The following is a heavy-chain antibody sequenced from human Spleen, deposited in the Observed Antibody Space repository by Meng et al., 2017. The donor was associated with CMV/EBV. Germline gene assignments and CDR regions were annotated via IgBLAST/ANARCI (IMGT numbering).Heavy chain of an antibody. Sequence: GESLKISCAASGFTFSDYYMNWIRQAPGKGLEWVSFISGSSTTKHYADSVKGRFTISRDNAKNSLYLQMDSLRAEDTAVYYCARDSPRVGGNSLGHFDYWGQGTLVTVSS. CDR2: ISGSSTTK. D-gene: IGHD4-23*01. V-gene: IGHV3-11*04. CDR3: ARDSPRVGGNSLGHFDY. J-gene: IGHJ4*02. CDR1: GFTFSDYY.